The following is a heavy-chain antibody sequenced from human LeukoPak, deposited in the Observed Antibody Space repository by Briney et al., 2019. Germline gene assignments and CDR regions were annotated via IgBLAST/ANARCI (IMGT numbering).Heavy chain of an antibody. V-gene: IGHV4-38-2*02. J-gene: IGHJ4*02. CDR1: GYSISSGYY. CDR3: ARDRSGYCSGGSCYSLLGNDY. D-gene: IGHD2-15*01. Sequence: SETLSLTCTVSGYSISSGYYWGWIRQPPGKGLEWIGSIYHSGSTYYNPSLKSRVTISVDTSKNQFSLKLSSVTAADTAVYYCARDRSGYCSGGSCYSLLGNDYWGQGTLVTVSS. CDR2: IYHSGST.